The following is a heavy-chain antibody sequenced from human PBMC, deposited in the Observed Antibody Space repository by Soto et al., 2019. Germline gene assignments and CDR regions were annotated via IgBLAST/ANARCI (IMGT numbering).Heavy chain of an antibody. CDR3: ARSFGVAPAGPIDY. CDR1: GGSISSGGYS. CDR2: IYHSGST. V-gene: IGHV4-30-2*01. D-gene: IGHD2-2*01. Sequence: PSETLSLTCAVSGGSISSGGYSWSWIRQPPGKGLEWIGYIYHSGSTYYNPSLKSRVTISVDRSKNQFSLKLSSVTAADTAVYYCARSFGVAPAGPIDYWGQGTLVTVSS. J-gene: IGHJ4*02.